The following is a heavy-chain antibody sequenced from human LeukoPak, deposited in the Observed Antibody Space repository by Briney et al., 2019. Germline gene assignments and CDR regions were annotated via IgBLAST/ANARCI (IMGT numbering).Heavy chain of an antibody. CDR1: GFTFSRYW. Sequence: GGSLRLSCAASGFTFSRYWMTWVRQAPGKGLEWVANIKEDGSKKNYVDSVKGRFTISRDNAKNSLYLQMNSLRAEDTAVYYCATPLDYYDRSGCHQGGDWGQGTLVTVSS. V-gene: IGHV3-7*03. CDR3: ATPLDYYDRSGCHQGGD. J-gene: IGHJ4*02. CDR2: IKEDGSKK. D-gene: IGHD3-22*01.